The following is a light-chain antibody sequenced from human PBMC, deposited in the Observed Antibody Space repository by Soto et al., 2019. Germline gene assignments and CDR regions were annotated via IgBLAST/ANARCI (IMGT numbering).Light chain of an antibody. CDR2: GNS. CDR1: SSNIGAGYD. V-gene: IGLV1-40*01. J-gene: IGLJ1*01. CDR3: QSYDSSQSGYV. Sequence: QSVLTQPPSVSGAPGQRVTISCTGSSSNIGAGYDVPWYQQLPGTAPKLLIYGNSNRPSGVPDRFSGSKSGTSASLAITGLQAEDEADYYCQSYDSSQSGYVFGTGTKLTVL.